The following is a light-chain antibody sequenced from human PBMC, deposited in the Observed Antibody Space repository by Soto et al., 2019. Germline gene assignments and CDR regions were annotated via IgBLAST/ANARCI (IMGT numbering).Light chain of an antibody. V-gene: IGLV2-14*03. Sequence: QSVLTQPASVSGSPGQAITISCTGTSSDVGDYNSVSWYQHHPGKAPKLMIYDVSNRPSGVSSRYSGSKSDNTASLTISGLQAEDEADYYCSSYTSNTVVFGGGTKLTVL. J-gene: IGLJ2*01. CDR3: SSYTSNTVV. CDR2: DVS. CDR1: SSDVGDYNS.